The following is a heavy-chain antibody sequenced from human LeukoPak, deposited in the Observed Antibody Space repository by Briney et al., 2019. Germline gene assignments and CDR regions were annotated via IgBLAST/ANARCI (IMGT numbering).Heavy chain of an antibody. V-gene: IGHV3-21*01. D-gene: IGHD4-23*01. Sequence: GGSLRLSCAASGFTFSSYSMNWVRQAPGKGLEWVSSISSSSSYIYYADSVKGRFTISRDNAENSLYLQMDSLRAEDTAVYYCARDLYGGNCYWGQGTLVTVSS. CDR1: GFTFSSYS. CDR2: ISSSSSYI. CDR3: ARDLYGGNCY. J-gene: IGHJ4*02.